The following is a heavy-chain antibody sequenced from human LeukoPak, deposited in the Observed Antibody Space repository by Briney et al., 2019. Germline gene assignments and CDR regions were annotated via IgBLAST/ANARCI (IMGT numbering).Heavy chain of an antibody. V-gene: IGHV6-1*01. Sequence: SQTLSLTCDISGDSVPSNSAVWNWIRQSPSRGLEWLGKTYYRSKWRDDSAVSVRGRVTITPDTSKNQFSLQLSSVTPEDTAVYYCARSGRYTFDYWGQGILVTVSS. CDR1: GDSVPSNSAV. CDR3: ARSGRYTFDY. D-gene: IGHD1-26*01. J-gene: IGHJ4*02. CDR2: TYYRSKWRD.